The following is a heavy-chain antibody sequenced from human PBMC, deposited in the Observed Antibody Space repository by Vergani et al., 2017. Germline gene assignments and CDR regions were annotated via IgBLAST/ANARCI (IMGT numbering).Heavy chain of an antibody. CDR2: ISSSSSYI. CDR3: ARXFKDIVVVPAAILVFCDY. J-gene: IGHJ4*02. V-gene: IGHV3-21*01. D-gene: IGHD2-2*02. Sequence: EVQLVESGGGLVKPGGSLRLSCAASGFTFSSYSMNWVRQAPGKGLEWVSSISSSSSYIYYADSVKGRFTISRDNAKNSLYLQMNSLRAEDTAVYYCARXFKDIVVVPAAILVFCDYWGQGTLVTVSS. CDR1: GFTFSSYS.